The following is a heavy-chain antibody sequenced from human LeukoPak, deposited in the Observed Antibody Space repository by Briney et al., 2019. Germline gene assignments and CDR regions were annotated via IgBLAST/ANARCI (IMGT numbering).Heavy chain of an antibody. Sequence: SETLSLTCTVSGGSISSSSYYWGWIRQPPGKGLEWIGSIYYSGSTYYNPSLKSRVTISVDTSKNQFSLKLSSVTAADTAVYYCARHGNYGSSGYYYRVQGWFDPWGQGTLVTVSS. CDR2: IYYSGST. CDR1: GGSISSSSYY. V-gene: IGHV4-39*01. D-gene: IGHD3-22*01. J-gene: IGHJ5*02. CDR3: ARHGNYGSSGYYYRVQGWFDP.